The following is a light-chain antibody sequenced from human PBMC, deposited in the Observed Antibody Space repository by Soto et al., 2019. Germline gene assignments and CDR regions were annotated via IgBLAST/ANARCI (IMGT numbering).Light chain of an antibody. CDR1: QSLLRSDGKTL. J-gene: IGKJ5*01. CDR3: MQSFQLPIT. Sequence: DIVMTQPAVSLPVTPGQPASIPCKSSQSLLRSDGKTLLYWYLQTTGQPPKLLIYEVSNRFSGVPDRFSGSRSGTDFTLTFSRVEAEDFGVYYCMQSFQLPITFGQGTRLEIK. CDR2: EVS. V-gene: IGKV2D-29*01.